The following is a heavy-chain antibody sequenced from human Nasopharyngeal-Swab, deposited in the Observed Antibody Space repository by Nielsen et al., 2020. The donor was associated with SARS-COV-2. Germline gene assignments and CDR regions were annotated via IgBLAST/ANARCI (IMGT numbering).Heavy chain of an antibody. V-gene: IGHV3-33*01. Sequence: GESLKISCAASGFTFSSYGMHWVRQAPGKGLEWVAVIWYDGSNKYYADSVKGRCTVSRDNSKNTLYLQMNSLRAEDTAVYYCARGDHYGSGIGYFEYWGQGTLVTVSS. CDR1: GFTFSSYG. CDR3: ARGDHYGSGIGYFEY. D-gene: IGHD3-10*01. CDR2: IWYDGSNK. J-gene: IGHJ4*02.